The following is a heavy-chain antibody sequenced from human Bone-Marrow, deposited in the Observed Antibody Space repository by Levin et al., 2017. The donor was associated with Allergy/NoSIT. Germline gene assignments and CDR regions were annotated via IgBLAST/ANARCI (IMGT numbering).Heavy chain of an antibody. CDR2: VTYDGST. CDR3: AKEGLTDDNEDEEALHN. D-gene: IGHD1-1*01. J-gene: IGHJ4*02. Sequence: KGLEWVAAVTYDGSTFYGDFVKGRFTISRDSRKDFVYLEMHSLRSDDTAVYYCAKEGLTDDNEDEEALHNWGQGTLVTVSS. V-gene: IGHV3-43*01.